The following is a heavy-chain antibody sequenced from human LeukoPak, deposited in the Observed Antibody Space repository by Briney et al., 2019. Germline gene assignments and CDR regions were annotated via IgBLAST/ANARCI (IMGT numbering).Heavy chain of an antibody. D-gene: IGHD1-26*01. V-gene: IGHV3-23*01. CDR2: ISGSGGST. Sequence: GGSLRLSCAASGFTFSSYAMSWVRQAPGKGLEWVSAISGSGGSTYYADSVKGRFTISRDNSKNTLYLQMNSLKTEDTAVYYCTTDGVGVEGATYDNWGQGTLVSVSS. CDR1: GFTFSSYA. J-gene: IGHJ4*02. CDR3: TTDGVGVEGATYDN.